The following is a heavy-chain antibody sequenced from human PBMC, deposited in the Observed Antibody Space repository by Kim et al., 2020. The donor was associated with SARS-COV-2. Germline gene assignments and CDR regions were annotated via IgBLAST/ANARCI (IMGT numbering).Heavy chain of an antibody. CDR2: ISGSGGST. CDR3: AKEEMATITWGTAPIDY. CDR1: GFTFSSYA. D-gene: IGHD5-12*01. Sequence: GGSLRLSCAASGFTFSSYAMSWVRQAPGKGLEWVSAISGSGGSTYYADSVKGRFTISRDNSKNTLYLQMNSLRAEDTAVYYCAKEEMATITWGTAPIDYWGQGTLVTVSS. J-gene: IGHJ4*02. V-gene: IGHV3-23*01.